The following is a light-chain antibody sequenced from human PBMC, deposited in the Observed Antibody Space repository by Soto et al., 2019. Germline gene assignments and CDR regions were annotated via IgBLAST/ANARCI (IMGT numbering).Light chain of an antibody. V-gene: IGKV1-33*01. CDR3: QQYNSYSLT. J-gene: IGKJ4*01. CDR2: DAS. Sequence: DIQMTQSPSSLSASVGDRVTITCQASQDISNYLNWYQQKPGKAPKLLIYDASNLETGVPSRFSGSGSGTDFTLTISSLQPDDFATYYCQQYNSYSLTFGGGTKVDIK. CDR1: QDISNY.